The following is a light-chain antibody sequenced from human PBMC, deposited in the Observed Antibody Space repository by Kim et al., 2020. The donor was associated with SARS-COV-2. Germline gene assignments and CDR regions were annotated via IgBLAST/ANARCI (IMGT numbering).Light chain of an antibody. Sequence: IVMTQSPATLSVSPGERATLSCRANENIGTYLAWYQQKPGQAPKFLISRASTRATGVPARITGSGSGTEFTLTISSLQSEDFAVYHCQQYNNWPWTFGQGTKVDIK. CDR2: RAS. CDR3: QQYNNWPWT. J-gene: IGKJ1*01. V-gene: IGKV3-15*01. CDR1: ENIGTY.